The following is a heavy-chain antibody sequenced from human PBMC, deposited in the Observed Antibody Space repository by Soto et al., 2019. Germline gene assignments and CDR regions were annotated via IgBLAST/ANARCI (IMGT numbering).Heavy chain of an antibody. CDR3: ASLGPRIRVAEMDV. CDR2: IHYGGSA. J-gene: IGHJ6*04. Sequence: QVLLQESGPGLVKPSETLSLMCTVSGGSISVYYWGWIRQPPGKTMDYVADIHYGGSATYNPSLNGRAGLSVVTSRYQIALRLASVTAADTAVYVCASLGPRIRVAEMDVWGKGTTVIVSS. D-gene: IGHD3-10*01. CDR1: GGSISVYY. V-gene: IGHV4-59*12.